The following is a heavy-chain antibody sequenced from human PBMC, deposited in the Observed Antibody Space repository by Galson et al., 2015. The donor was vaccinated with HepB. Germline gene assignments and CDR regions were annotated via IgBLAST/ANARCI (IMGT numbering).Heavy chain of an antibody. CDR2: INPSGGST. J-gene: IGHJ3*02. CDR3: ARDSYDSSGYYDAFDI. V-gene: IGHV1-46*03. D-gene: IGHD3-22*01. Sequence: SVKVSCKASGYTFTSYYMHWVRQAPGQGLEWMGIINPSGGSTSYAQKFQGRVTMTRDTSKSTVYMELSSLRSEDTVVYYCARDSYDSSGYYDAFDIWGQGTMVTVSS. CDR1: GYTFTSYY.